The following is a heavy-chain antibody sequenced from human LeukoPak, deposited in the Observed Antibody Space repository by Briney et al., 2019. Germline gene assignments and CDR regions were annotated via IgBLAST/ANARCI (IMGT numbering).Heavy chain of an antibody. CDR2: ISYDGSNK. J-gene: IGHJ4*02. D-gene: IGHD3-22*01. CDR3: ATPSSGYCFDY. CDR1: GFTFSSYG. V-gene: IGHV3-30*03. Sequence: PGGSLRLSCAASGFTFSSYGMHWVRQAPGKGLEWVAVISYDGSNKYYADSVKGRFTISRDNSKNTLYLQMNSLRAEDTAVYYCATPSSGYCFDYWGQGTLVTVSS.